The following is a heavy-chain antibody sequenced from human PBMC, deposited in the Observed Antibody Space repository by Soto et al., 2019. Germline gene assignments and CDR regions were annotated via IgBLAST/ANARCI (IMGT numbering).Heavy chain of an antibody. CDR2: ISGSGGST. CDR1: GFTFSSYP. V-gene: IGHV3-23*01. Sequence: PGGSLRLSFPPSGFTFSSYPMSWVRQAPGKGLEWVSAISGSGGSTYYADSVKGRFTISRDNSKNTLYLQMNSLRAEDTAVYYCAKWRFLEWFSTPYGMDVWGQGTTVTVSS. CDR3: AKWRFLEWFSTPYGMDV. D-gene: IGHD3-3*01. J-gene: IGHJ6*02.